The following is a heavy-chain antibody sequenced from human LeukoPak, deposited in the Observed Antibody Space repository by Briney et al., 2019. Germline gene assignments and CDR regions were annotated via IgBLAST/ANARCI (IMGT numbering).Heavy chain of an antibody. D-gene: IGHD3-9*01. Sequence: GGSLRLSCAASGFTFSSYAVSWVRQAPGKGLEWVSAISGSGGSTYYADSVKGRFTISRDNSKNTLYLQMNSLRAEDTAVYYCAKSGAFDWLLRLDAFDIWGQGTMVTVSS. CDR1: GFTFSSYA. J-gene: IGHJ3*02. CDR3: AKSGAFDWLLRLDAFDI. CDR2: ISGSGGST. V-gene: IGHV3-23*01.